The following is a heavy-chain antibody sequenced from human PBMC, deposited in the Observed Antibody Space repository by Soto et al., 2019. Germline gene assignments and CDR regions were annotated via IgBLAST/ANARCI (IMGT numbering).Heavy chain of an antibody. CDR1: GGTFSSYA. V-gene: IGHV1-69*01. J-gene: IGHJ3*02. CDR2: IIPIFGTA. CDR3: ARDQAGYSYGYDAFDI. D-gene: IGHD5-18*01. Sequence: QVQLVQSGAEVKKPGSSVKVSCKASGGTFSSYAISWVRQAPGQGLEWMGGIIPIFGTANYAQKFQGRVTITADESTSTAYMEVSSLRSEDTAVYYCARDQAGYSYGYDAFDIWGQGTMVTVSS.